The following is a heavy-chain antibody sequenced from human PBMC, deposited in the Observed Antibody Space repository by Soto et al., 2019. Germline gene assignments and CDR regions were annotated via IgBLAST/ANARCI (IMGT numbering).Heavy chain of an antibody. J-gene: IGHJ4*02. CDR1: GFSLSTSGVG. Sequence: SGPTLVNPTQTPTLTCTFSGFSLSTSGVGVGWIRQPPGKALEWLALIYWDDDKRYSPSLKSRLTITKDTSKNQVVLTMTNMDPVDTATYYCAHMGYCSGGSCYHYFDYWGQGTLVTVS. CDR3: AHMGYCSGGSCYHYFDY. V-gene: IGHV2-5*02. CDR2: IYWDDDK. D-gene: IGHD2-15*01.